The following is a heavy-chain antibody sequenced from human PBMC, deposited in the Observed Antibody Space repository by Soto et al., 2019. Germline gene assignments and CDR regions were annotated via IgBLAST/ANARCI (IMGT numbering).Heavy chain of an antibody. CDR2: IIPIFGTA. J-gene: IGHJ6*02. CDR1: GGTFSSSA. V-gene: IGHV1-69*12. Sequence: QVQLVQSGPEVRQPGSSVRVSCKSSGGTFSSSAISWVRQAPGQGLEWMGGIIPIFGTADNAQKFQGRVTTTADESTTTAYMALGSLTSEDTAVYFCARDKDRVQLGGNYYYVMAVWGQGTTVTVSS. D-gene: IGHD1-1*01. CDR3: ARDKDRVQLGGNYYYVMAV.